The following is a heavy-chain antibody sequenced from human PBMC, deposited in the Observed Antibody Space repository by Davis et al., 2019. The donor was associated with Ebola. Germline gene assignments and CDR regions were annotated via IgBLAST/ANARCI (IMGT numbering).Heavy chain of an antibody. J-gene: IGHJ4*02. V-gene: IGHV4-59*01. D-gene: IGHD2-15*01. CDR2: IYYSGST. CDR3: ARAYCSGGTCCFDY. Sequence: PSETLSLTCAVYGGSFSGYYWSWIRQPPGKGLEWIGYIYYSGSTNYNPSLKSRVTISVDTSKNQFSLKLSSVTAADTAVYYCARAYCSGGTCCFDYWGQGTLVTVSS. CDR1: GGSFSGYY.